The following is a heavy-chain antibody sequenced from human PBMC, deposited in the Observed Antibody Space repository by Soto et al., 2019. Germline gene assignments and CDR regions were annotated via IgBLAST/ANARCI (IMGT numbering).Heavy chain of an antibody. V-gene: IGHV4-59*08. CDR1: GGSISSYY. J-gene: IGHJ4*02. Sequence: SETLSLTCTVSGGSISSYYWSWIRQPPGKELEWIGYIYYSGSTNYNPSLKSRVTISVDTSKNQFSLNLSSVSASDTAIYYCTRGPSGDKVDYWGQGTLVTVSS. D-gene: IGHD7-27*01. CDR2: IYYSGST. CDR3: TRGPSGDKVDY.